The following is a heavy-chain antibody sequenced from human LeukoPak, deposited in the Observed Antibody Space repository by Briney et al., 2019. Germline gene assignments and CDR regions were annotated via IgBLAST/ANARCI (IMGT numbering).Heavy chain of an antibody. CDR2: INQNSGGT. V-gene: IGHV1-2*02. J-gene: IGHJ3*02. CDR3: ARVYSGSYSDDAFDI. D-gene: IGHD1-26*01. CDR1: GYTFTNYY. Sequence: ASVKASCKASGYTFTNYYMYWVRQTPGQGLEWMGWINQNSGGTYYAQKFQGRVTMTRDTSISTAYMELRSLRSEDTAVCYCARVYSGSYSDDAFDIWGQGTMVTVSS.